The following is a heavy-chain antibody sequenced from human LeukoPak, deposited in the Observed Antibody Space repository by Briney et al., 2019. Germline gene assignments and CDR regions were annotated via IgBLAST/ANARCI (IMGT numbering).Heavy chain of an antibody. V-gene: IGHV4-61*02. Sequence: KSSETLSLTCTVSGGSISSGSYSWSWIRQPAGKGLEWIGRFYTSGSTNYNPSLKSRVAISVDTSKNQFSLKLSSVTAADTAVYYCVKYRTKPRLTFDMWGQGTTVTVSS. CDR1: GGSISSGSYS. D-gene: IGHD2/OR15-2a*01. CDR3: VKYRTKPRLTFDM. CDR2: FYTSGST. J-gene: IGHJ3*02.